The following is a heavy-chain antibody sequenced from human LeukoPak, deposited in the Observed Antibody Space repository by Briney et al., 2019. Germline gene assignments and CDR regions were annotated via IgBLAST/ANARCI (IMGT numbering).Heavy chain of an antibody. Sequence: SVKVSCKASGGTFSSYAISWVRQAPGQGLEWMGGIIPIFGTANYAQKFQGRVTITADESTSTAYMELSSLRSEDTAVYYCARGELGYCSGGSCYAWFDPWGQGTLVTVSS. V-gene: IGHV1-69*13. CDR3: ARGELGYCSGGSCYAWFDP. CDR1: GGTFSSYA. D-gene: IGHD2-15*01. J-gene: IGHJ5*02. CDR2: IIPIFGTA.